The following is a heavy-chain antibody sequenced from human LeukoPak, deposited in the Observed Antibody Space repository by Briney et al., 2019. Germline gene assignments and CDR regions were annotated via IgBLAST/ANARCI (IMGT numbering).Heavy chain of an antibody. CDR2: INHSGST. Sequence: SETLSLTCTVSGYSISSGYYWGWIRQPPGKGLEWIGSINHSGSTNYNPSLKSRVTISVDTSKNQFSLKLSSVTAADTAVYYCARWGYYLRGYYMDVWGKGTTVTVSS. D-gene: IGHD3-3*01. J-gene: IGHJ6*03. V-gene: IGHV4-38-2*02. CDR3: ARWGYYLRGYYMDV. CDR1: GYSISSGYY.